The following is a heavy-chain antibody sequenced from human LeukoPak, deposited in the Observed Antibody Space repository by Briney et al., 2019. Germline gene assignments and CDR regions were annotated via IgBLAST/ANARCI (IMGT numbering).Heavy chain of an antibody. D-gene: IGHD3-22*01. CDR1: GFTFSNSA. V-gene: IGHV3-11*01. CDR3: ARERYYYDSSV. Sequence: SGGSLRLSCAASGFTFSNSAMSWVRQAPGKGLEWVSYISSSGLTTYYADSVKGRFTISRDNAKNSLYLQMNSLRAEDTAVYYCARERYYYDSSVGGQGTLVTVSS. CDR2: ISSSGLTT. J-gene: IGHJ4*02.